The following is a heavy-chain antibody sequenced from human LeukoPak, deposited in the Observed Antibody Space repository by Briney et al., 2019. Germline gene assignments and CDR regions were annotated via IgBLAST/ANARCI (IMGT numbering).Heavy chain of an antibody. CDR2: TWYDGSNK. V-gene: IGHV3-33*08. CDR3: ARELIVVVPAATYYYYGMDV. J-gene: IGHJ6*02. CDR1: GFTFSNYG. Sequence: GGSLRLSCAASGFTFSNYGMHWVRQAPGKGLEWVAVTWYDGSNKYYADSVKGRFTISRDNSKNTLYLQMNSLRAEDTAVYYCARELIVVVPAATYYYYGMDVWGQGTTVTVSS. D-gene: IGHD2-2*01.